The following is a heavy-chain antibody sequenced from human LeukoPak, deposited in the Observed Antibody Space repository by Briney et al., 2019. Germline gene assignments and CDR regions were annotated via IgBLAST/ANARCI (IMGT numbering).Heavy chain of an antibody. CDR3: ARKRIYSYGRHTGVAVTESFDS. V-gene: IGHV4-34*01. Sequence: PSETLSLTCAVYGGSFSGYYWSWIRQPPGKGLEWIGEINHSGSTNYNPSLKGRVSISVDTSKNQFSLRLNSVTAADTAVYYCARKRIYSYGRHTGVAVTESFDSWGQGTLVTVSS. CDR1: GGSFSGYY. D-gene: IGHD5-18*01. CDR2: INHSGST. J-gene: IGHJ4*02.